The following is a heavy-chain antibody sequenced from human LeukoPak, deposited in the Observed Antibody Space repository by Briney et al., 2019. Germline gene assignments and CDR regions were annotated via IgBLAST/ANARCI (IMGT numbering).Heavy chain of an antibody. Sequence: SETLSLTCTVSRGSIKSYYWSWIRQPPGKGLEWIGYIDYTGSTNYNPSLKSRVTMSVDTSKNQFSLKLRSVTAADTAVYFCARVDSYVSSEYYYVPQYFFDYWGQGALVTVSS. CDR3: ARVDSYVSSEYYYVPQYFFDY. J-gene: IGHJ4*02. CDR2: IDYTGST. CDR1: RGSIKSYY. D-gene: IGHD3-22*01. V-gene: IGHV4-59*08.